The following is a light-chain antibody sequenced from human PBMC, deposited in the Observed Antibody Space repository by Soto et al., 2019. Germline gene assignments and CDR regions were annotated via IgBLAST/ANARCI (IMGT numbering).Light chain of an antibody. Sequence: DIQMTQSPSSLSASVGDRVTITCRASQSIRSWLAWYQIKADKAPKSLIYAASILQVGVPSRFSGSGFGTDFTLTISSLXPXXFATYXXXXYNYFPATFGQGTKVEI. V-gene: IGKV1D-16*01. CDR3: XXYNYFPAT. CDR2: AAS. CDR1: QSIRSW. J-gene: IGKJ1*01.